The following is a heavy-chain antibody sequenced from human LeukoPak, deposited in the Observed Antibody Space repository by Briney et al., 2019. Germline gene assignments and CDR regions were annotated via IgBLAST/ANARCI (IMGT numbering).Heavy chain of an antibody. CDR2: IIHSGRT. CDR3: ARGTVLMMYASLDS. D-gene: IGHD2-8*01. Sequence: PSETLSLTCTVSGGSFSGYYWSWIRQPPGKGLEWIEEIIHSGRTNYNPSLESRITISVDTSKNQFSLNLNSVSAADTAVYYCARGTVLMMYASLDSWGQGTLVTVSS. J-gene: IGHJ4*02. CDR1: GGSFSGYY. V-gene: IGHV4-34*01.